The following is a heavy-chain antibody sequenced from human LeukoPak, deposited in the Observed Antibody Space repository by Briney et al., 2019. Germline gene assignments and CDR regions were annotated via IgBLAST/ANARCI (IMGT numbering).Heavy chain of an antibody. CDR1: GFTLSTYH. CDR2: ISGDGTIS. J-gene: IGHJ4*02. Sequence: GGSLRLPCAASGFTLSTYHMHWVRQAPGKGLVWVSRISGDGTISIYADSVKGRFTISRDNAKNTLYLQLESLRAEDTAVYYCAREHNWRAHDIFDYWGQGTLVTVSS. CDR3: AREHNWRAHDIFDY. V-gene: IGHV3-74*01. D-gene: IGHD1-20*01.